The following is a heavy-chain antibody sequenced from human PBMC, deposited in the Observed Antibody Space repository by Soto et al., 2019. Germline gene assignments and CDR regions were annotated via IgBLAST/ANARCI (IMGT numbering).Heavy chain of an antibody. CDR1: GFIFRSYC. CDR2: INSDGSST. CDR3: ASGGSSLNFDS. Sequence: GSLRLSCAASGFIFRSYCMQWVRQAPGKGLVWVSWINSDGSSTSYADSVKGRFTISRDNAKNTLYLQMNSLRAEDTAVYYCASGGSSLNFDSWGQGTLVTVS. D-gene: IGHD6-6*01. J-gene: IGHJ4*02. V-gene: IGHV3-74*01.